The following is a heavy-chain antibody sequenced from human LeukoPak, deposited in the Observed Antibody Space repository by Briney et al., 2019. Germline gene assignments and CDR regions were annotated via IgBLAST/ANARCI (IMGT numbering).Heavy chain of an antibody. CDR2: ISSSSSTI. D-gene: IGHD3-3*01. CDR1: GFTFSSYS. Sequence: GGSLRLSCAASGFTFSSYSMNWVRQAPGKGLEWVSYISSSSSTIYYADSVKGRFTISRDNAKNSLYLQMNSLRAEDTAVYYCARESITIFGVVTNWGQGTLVTVSS. J-gene: IGHJ4*02. V-gene: IGHV3-48*01. CDR3: ARESITIFGVVTN.